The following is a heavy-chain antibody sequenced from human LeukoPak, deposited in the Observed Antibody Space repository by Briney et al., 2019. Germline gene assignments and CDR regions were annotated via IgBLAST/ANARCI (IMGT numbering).Heavy chain of an antibody. D-gene: IGHD6-13*01. Sequence: GRSLRLSCAVSGFTFSSYGMHWVRQAPGKGLEWVAVISYDGSNKYYADSVKGRFTISRDNSKNTLYLQMNSLRAEDTAVYYCAKDQQGFDYWGQGTLVTVSS. J-gene: IGHJ4*02. CDR2: ISYDGSNK. CDR3: AKDQQGFDY. V-gene: IGHV3-30*18. CDR1: GFTFSSYG.